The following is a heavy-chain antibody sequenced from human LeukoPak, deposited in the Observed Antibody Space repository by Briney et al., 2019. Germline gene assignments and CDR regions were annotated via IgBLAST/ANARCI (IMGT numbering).Heavy chain of an antibody. CDR3: ARGGTLFTYFDS. D-gene: IGHD3-10*02. CDR2: IYYTGNT. CDR1: GGSTSDYY. Sequence: PSETLSLTCSVSGGSTSDYYGNWIRQPAGQGLEWLGRIYYTGNTAYNPSLESRLTMSLDTAKNQFSLKVTSVTAADTAVYYCARGGTLFTYFDSWGQGTLVTVSS. J-gene: IGHJ4*02. V-gene: IGHV4-4*07.